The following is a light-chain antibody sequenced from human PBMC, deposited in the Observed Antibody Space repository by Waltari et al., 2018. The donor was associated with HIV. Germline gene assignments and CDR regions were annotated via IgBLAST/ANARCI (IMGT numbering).Light chain of an antibody. V-gene: IGLV4-60*02. CDR3: ETWDSSTWV. CDR2: LEGGGFY. Sequence: PVLTQSSSAPASLGSSVKLTRTLTRGHSRNIIAWHQQQPGKAPRYLMKLEGGGFYNKGSGVPDRFAGSSSRADRYLTCSNLQFEDEADYYCETWDSSTWVFGGGTKLTVL. CDR1: RGHSRNI. J-gene: IGLJ3*02.